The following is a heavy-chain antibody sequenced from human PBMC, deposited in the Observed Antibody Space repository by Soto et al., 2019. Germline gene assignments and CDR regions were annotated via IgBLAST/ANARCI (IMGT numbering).Heavy chain of an antibody. J-gene: IGHJ4*02. CDR1: GFSFSTYY. D-gene: IGHD2-15*01. Sequence: EVQLVESGGGLVQPGGSLRLSCAASGFSFSTYYMSWVRQAPGKGLEWVANIKEDGSESHYVDSVKGRFTISRDNARNSLFLHMKSLRAEDTAVYYCARDSWYLDYWGQGILVTVSS. V-gene: IGHV3-7*03. CDR2: IKEDGSES. CDR3: ARDSWYLDY.